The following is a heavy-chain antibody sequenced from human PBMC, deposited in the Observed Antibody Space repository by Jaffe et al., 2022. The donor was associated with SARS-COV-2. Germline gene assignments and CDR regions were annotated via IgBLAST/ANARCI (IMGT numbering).Heavy chain of an antibody. CDR1: GFTFSSYA. D-gene: IGHD3-10*01. CDR2: ISYDGSNK. J-gene: IGHJ6*03. CDR3: ARGGSGSYYGYYMDV. Sequence: QVQLVESGGGVVQPGRSLRLSCAASGFTFSSYAMHWVRQAPGKGLEWVAVISYDGSNKYYADSVKGRFTISRDNSKNTLYLQMNSLRAEDTAVYYCARGGSGSYYGYYMDVWGKGTTVTVSS. V-gene: IGHV3-30*04.